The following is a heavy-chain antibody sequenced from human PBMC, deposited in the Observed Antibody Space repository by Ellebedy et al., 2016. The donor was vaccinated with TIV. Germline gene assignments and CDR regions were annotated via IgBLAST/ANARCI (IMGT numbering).Heavy chain of an antibody. CDR3: ARDLYDILTGHGGYFDY. V-gene: IGHV4-59*01. CDR1: GDSISSSF. J-gene: IGHJ4*02. CDR2: IHHSGGT. D-gene: IGHD3-9*01. Sequence: PSETLSLTCTVSGDSISSSFWSWIRQPPGKGLEWIGYIHHSGGTNYNPSLKSRLTMSTDPSKNKFSLKITSVTAADTAVYYCARDLYDILTGHGGYFDYWGQGSLVTVSS.